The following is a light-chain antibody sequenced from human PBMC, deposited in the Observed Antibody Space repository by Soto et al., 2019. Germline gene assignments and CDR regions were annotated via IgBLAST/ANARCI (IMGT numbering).Light chain of an antibody. Sequence: QSVLTQPPSASGTPGQRVTISCSGSSSNIGSNTVNWYQQLPGTAPKLLIYSNNQRPSVVPDRFSGSKSGTSASLAISGLQAEDEADYYGAAWDDSLNGPVFGGGTQLTVL. CDR2: SNN. J-gene: IGLJ2*01. V-gene: IGLV1-44*01. CDR1: SSNIGSNT. CDR3: AAWDDSLNGPV.